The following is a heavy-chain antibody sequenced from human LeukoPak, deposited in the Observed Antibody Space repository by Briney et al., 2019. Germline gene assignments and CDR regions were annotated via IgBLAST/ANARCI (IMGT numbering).Heavy chain of an antibody. Sequence: PGRSLRLSCAASGFTFSSYAMHWVRQAPGKGLEWVAVISYDGSNKYYADSVKGRFTISRDNSKNTLYLQMNSLRAEDTAVYYCARDRSGYCSGGSCYFDYWGQGTLVTVSS. V-gene: IGHV3-30-3*01. CDR3: ARDRSGYCSGGSCYFDY. D-gene: IGHD2-15*01. CDR2: ISYDGSNK. J-gene: IGHJ4*02. CDR1: GFTFSSYA.